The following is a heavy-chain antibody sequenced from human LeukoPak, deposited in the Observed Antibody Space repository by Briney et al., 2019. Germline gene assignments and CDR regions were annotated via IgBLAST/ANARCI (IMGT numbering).Heavy chain of an antibody. V-gene: IGHV1-8*01. CDR3: AREYVAVAGSYYYYSAMDV. CDR2: MNPNSGNT. Sequence: GASVKVSCKASGYTFTSYDINWVRQATGQGLEWMGWMNPNSGNTGYAQKFQGRVTMTRNTSISTAYMELSSLRSEDTAVYYCAREYVAVAGSYYYYSAMDVWGQGTTVTVSS. CDR1: GYTFTSYD. J-gene: IGHJ6*02. D-gene: IGHD6-19*01.